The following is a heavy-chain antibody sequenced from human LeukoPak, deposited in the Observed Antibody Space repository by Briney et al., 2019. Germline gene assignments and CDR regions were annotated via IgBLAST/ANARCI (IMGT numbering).Heavy chain of an antibody. CDR3: ARSSGWYTGFDY. V-gene: IGHV3-74*01. CDR2: INSDGSST. D-gene: IGHD6-19*01. CDR1: GFTFSSYW. Sequence: GGSLRLSCAASGFTFSSYWMHWVRQAPGKGLAWVSRINSDGSSTSYADSVKGRFTISRDNAKNSLYLQMDSLRAEDTAVYYCARSSGWYTGFDYWGQGTLVTVSS. J-gene: IGHJ4*02.